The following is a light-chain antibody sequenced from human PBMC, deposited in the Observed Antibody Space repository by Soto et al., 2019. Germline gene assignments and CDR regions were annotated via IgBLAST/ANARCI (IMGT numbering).Light chain of an antibody. V-gene: IGLV2-23*02. CDR2: EVT. CDR3: CSYAGTSEV. CDR1: SGDVGGYNL. Sequence: QSVLTQPASVSGSPGQSITIPCTGTSGDVGGYNLVSWYQQHPGKAPKLMIYEVTERPSGVSNRFSGSKSGNTASLTISGLQPDDEAVSYCCSYAGTSEVFELGTKATVL. J-gene: IGLJ1*01.